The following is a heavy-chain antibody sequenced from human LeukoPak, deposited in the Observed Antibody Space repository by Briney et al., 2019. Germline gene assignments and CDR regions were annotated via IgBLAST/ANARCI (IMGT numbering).Heavy chain of an antibody. CDR1: GFTFSSYE. Sequence: GGSLRLSCAASGFTFSSYEMNWVRQAPGKGLEWVSYISSSGSTIYYADSVKGRFTISGDNAKNSLYLQMNSLRAEDTAVYYCARGQAASFDYWGQGTLVTVSS. J-gene: IGHJ4*02. CDR2: ISSSGSTI. V-gene: IGHV3-48*03. D-gene: IGHD2-15*01. CDR3: ARGQAASFDY.